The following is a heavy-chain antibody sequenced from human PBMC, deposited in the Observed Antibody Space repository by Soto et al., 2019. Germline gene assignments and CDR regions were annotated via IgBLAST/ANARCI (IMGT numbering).Heavy chain of an antibody. Sequence: QVQLVESGGGVVQPGRSLRLSCAASGFSFSDYGMHWVRQAPGKGLEWGAGIAYDGSNEFYADFVKGRVTMSRDNPKNTLYLQMSSLRAEDTAVYHCAKDISNTASLLDYWGQGTLVTVSS. V-gene: IGHV3-30*18. CDR1: GFSFSDYG. J-gene: IGHJ4*02. CDR3: AKDISNTASLLDY. D-gene: IGHD4-17*01. CDR2: IAYDGSNE.